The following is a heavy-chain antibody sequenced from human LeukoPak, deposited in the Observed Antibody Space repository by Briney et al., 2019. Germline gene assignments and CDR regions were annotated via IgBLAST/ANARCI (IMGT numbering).Heavy chain of an antibody. CDR2: IIRSDDTT. D-gene: IGHD1-7*01. Sequence: GRSLRLSCAASGFTFSSYGMHWVRQAPGKGLEWVSGIIRSDDTTYYADSVKGRFTISRDSSKNTLYLQMNSLRAEDTAIYYCARDGTTTRYNWFDSWGQGTLVTVSS. V-gene: IGHV3-23*01. CDR3: ARDGTTTRYNWFDS. J-gene: IGHJ5*01. CDR1: GFTFSSYG.